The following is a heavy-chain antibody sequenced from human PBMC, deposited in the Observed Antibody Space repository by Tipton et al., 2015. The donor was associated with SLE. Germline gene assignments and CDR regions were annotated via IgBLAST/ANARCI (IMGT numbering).Heavy chain of an antibody. CDR1: GYTFSTYS. CDR3: ARGRGADY. CDR2: INPSGGST. J-gene: IGHJ4*02. V-gene: IGHV1-46*01. D-gene: IGHD3-10*01. Sequence: QSGAEVKKPGAPVKVSCKASGYTFSTYSIHWVRQAPGQGLDWMGIINPSGGSTTYARKFQGRVTMTSDTSTSTVYMELSSLRSEDTAVYYCARGRGADYWGQGTLVTVSS.